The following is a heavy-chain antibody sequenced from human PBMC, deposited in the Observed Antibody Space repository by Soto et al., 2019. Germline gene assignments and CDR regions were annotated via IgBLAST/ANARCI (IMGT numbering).Heavy chain of an antibody. J-gene: IGHJ6*02. CDR3: ARAGFFSSRYYGMDV. Sequence: TGGSQRLSCASSGFNFSSYWMSWVRQAPGKGLEWVANIKQDGSEKYYVDSVKGRFTISRDNAKNSLYLQMNSLRAEDTAVYYCARAGFFSSRYYGMDVWGQGTTVTVSS. CDR1: GFNFSSYW. D-gene: IGHD3-3*01. V-gene: IGHV3-7*05. CDR2: IKQDGSEK.